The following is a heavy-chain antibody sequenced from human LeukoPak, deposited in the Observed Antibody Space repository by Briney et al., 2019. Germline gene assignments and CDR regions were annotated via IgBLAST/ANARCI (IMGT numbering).Heavy chain of an antibody. CDR3: AKDSATPYFDY. CDR1: GFTFSSYA. Sequence: GGSLRLSCAASGFTFSSYAMSWVRQAPGKGLEWVSATSGSGGSTYYADSVQGRFTISRDNSKNTLYLQVNSLRAEDTAVYYCAKDSATPYFDYRGQGTLVTVSS. CDR2: TSGSGGST. J-gene: IGHJ4*02. V-gene: IGHV3-23*01. D-gene: IGHD2-15*01.